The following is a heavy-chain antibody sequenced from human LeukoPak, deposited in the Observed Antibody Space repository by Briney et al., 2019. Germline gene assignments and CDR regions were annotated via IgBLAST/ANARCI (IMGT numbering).Heavy chain of an antibody. CDR1: GFTVSSNS. CDR3: AGTVTTPYYYYGMDV. CDR2: IYSGGST. Sequence: PGGSLRLSCAASGFTVSSNSMNWVRQAPGKGLEWVSLIYSGGSTYYADSVKGRFTISRDNSENTLYLQMNSLRAEDTAVYYCAGTVTTPYYYYGMDVWGQGTTVTVSS. D-gene: IGHD4-17*01. J-gene: IGHJ6*02. V-gene: IGHV3-53*01.